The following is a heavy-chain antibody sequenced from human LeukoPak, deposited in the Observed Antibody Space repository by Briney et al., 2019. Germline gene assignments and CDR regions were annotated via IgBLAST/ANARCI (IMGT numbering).Heavy chain of an antibody. CDR3: ARIGGEYSSGWPYYFDY. Sequence: GGSLRLSCAASGFTVSSNYMSWVRQAPGKGLEWVSVIYSGGSTYYADSVKGRFTISRDNSKNTLYLQMNSLRAEDTAVYYCARIGGEYSSGWPYYFDYWGQGTLVTVSS. J-gene: IGHJ4*02. V-gene: IGHV3-53*01. CDR1: GFTVSSNY. D-gene: IGHD6-19*01. CDR2: IYSGGST.